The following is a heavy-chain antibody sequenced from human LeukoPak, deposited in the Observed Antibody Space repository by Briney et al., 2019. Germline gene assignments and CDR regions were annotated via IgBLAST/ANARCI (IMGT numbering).Heavy chain of an antibody. Sequence: SETLSLTCTVSGYSISSGYYWGWIRQPPGKGLEWIGSIYHSGSTYYNPSLKSRVTISVDTSKNQFSLKLSSVTAADTAVYYCASSNNQGYSSSWYQSKYYYYYYMDVWGKGTTVTVSS. D-gene: IGHD6-13*01. CDR1: GYSISSGYY. CDR2: IYHSGST. J-gene: IGHJ6*03. CDR3: ASSNNQGYSSSWYQSKYYYYYYMDV. V-gene: IGHV4-38-2*02.